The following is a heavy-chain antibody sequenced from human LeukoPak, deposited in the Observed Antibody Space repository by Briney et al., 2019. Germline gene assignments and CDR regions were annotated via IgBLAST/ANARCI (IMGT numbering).Heavy chain of an antibody. D-gene: IGHD6-6*01. V-gene: IGHV4-30-4*02. J-gene: IGHJ4*02. CDR3: ASHMYSSSPFFDY. CDR1: GGSISSGDYY. CDR2: IYYSGST. Sequence: SETLSLTCTVSGGSISSGDYYWSWIRQPPGKGLEWIGYIYYSGSTYYNPSLKSRVTISVDTSKNQFSLKLSSVTAADTAVYYCASHMYSSSPFFDYWGQGTLVTVSS.